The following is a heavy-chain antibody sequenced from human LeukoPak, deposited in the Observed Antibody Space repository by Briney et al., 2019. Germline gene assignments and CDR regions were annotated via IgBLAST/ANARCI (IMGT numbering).Heavy chain of an antibody. CDR2: INPNSGGT. Sequence: GASVRVSCKASGYTFTGYYMHWVRQAPGQGLEWMGRINPNSGGTNYAQKFQGRVTMTRDTSISTAYMELSRLRSDDTAVYYCVFRGSYRFDYWGQGTLVTVSS. V-gene: IGHV1-2*06. D-gene: IGHD3-16*02. CDR1: GYTFTGYY. CDR3: VFRGSYRFDY. J-gene: IGHJ4*02.